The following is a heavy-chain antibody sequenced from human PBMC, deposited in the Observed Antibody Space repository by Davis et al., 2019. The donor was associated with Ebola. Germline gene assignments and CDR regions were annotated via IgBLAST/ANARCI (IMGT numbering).Heavy chain of an antibody. Sequence: GESLKISCVASGFTFSRYVMRWVRQAPGKGLEWVSTITGSGENTNYAASVQGRFTISRDNSKNTVCLQMNNLRAEDTAIYYCAKNVAGTFDSSGYYPDYWGQGALLTVSS. CDR3: AKNVAGTFDSSGYYPDY. V-gene: IGHV3-23*01. CDR2: ITGSGENT. CDR1: GFTFSRYV. J-gene: IGHJ4*02. D-gene: IGHD3-22*01.